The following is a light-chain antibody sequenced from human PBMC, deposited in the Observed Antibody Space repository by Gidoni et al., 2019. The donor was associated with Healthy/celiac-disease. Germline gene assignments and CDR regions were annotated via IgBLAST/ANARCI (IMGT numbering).Light chain of an antibody. J-gene: IGLJ2*01. CDR2: LNSDGSH. V-gene: IGLV4-69*01. Sequence: LVLTQSPSASASLGASVKLTCTLSSGHSSYAIAWHQQQPEKGPRYLMKLNSDGSHSKGDGIPDRFSGSSSGAERYLTISSRQADDEADYYCQTWGTGTVVFGGWTKLTVL. CDR3: QTWGTGTVV. CDR1: SGHSSYA.